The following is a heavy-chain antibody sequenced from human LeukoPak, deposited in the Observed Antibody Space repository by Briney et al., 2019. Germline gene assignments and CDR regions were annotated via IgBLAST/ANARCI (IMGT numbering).Heavy chain of an antibody. CDR3: ARERPTVAGTSNFDY. V-gene: IGHV4-61*01. CDR2: IYYSGST. D-gene: IGHD6-19*01. J-gene: IGHJ4*02. CDR1: GGSVSSGSYY. Sequence: PSETLSLTCTVSGGSVSSGSYYWSWIRQPPGKGLEWIGYIYYSGSTSYNPSLKSRATISVDTSKNQFSLKLSSVTAADTAVYYCARERPTVAGTSNFDYWGQGTLVTVSS.